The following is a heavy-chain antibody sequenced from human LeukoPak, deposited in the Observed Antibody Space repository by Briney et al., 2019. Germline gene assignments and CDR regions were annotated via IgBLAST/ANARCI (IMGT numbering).Heavy chain of an antibody. J-gene: IGHJ4*02. CDR3: ARSNQADDY. CDR1: AFAFSSYW. V-gene: IGHV3-74*01. D-gene: IGHD4-11*01. Sequence: GGSLRLSCAASAFAFSSYWMHWVRQVPGKGLVWVSRINPGGSSTAYADSVKGRFTISRDNAKNTLYLQMNSLRAEDTAVYYCARSNQADDYWGQGTLVTVSS. CDR2: INPGGSST.